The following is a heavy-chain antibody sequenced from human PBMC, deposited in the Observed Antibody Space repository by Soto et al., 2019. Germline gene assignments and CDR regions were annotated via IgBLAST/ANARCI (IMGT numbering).Heavy chain of an antibody. CDR2: ITSGGST. V-gene: IGHV3-23*01. J-gene: IGHJ5*02. CDR1: GFTFSNYA. D-gene: IGHD4-4*01. CDR3: ARQVTGHPNWFDP. Sequence: PWGSLRLSCAASGFTFSNYAMNWVRQAPGKGLDWVSTITSGGSTDYADSVKGRFTISRDNSKNTLYLQMSSLRAEDTAVYHCARQVTGHPNWFDPWGQGTLVTVSS.